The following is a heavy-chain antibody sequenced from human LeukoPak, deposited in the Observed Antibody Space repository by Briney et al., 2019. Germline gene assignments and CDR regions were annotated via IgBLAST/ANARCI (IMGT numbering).Heavy chain of an antibody. V-gene: IGHV3-30*01. D-gene: IGHD3-16*02. J-gene: IGHJ4*02. Sequence: DSVRGRFTISRDNSKNTLYLQMNSLRAEDTAVYYCARAPYDYVWGSYRPTDYWGQGTLVTVSS. CDR3: ARAPYDYVWGSYRPTDY.